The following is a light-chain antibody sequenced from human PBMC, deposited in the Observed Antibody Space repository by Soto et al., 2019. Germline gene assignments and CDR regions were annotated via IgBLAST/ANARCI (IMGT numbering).Light chain of an antibody. CDR1: QSVSSY. CDR3: QQRSNWPRLT. Sequence: EIVLTQSPATLSLSPGERATLSCRASQSVSSYLAWYQQKPGQAPRLLIYDASNRATGIPARFSGSGSGTDFTLTISSLEPEHFAVYYCQQRSNWPRLTFGPGTKVDIK. CDR2: DAS. J-gene: IGKJ3*01. V-gene: IGKV3-11*01.